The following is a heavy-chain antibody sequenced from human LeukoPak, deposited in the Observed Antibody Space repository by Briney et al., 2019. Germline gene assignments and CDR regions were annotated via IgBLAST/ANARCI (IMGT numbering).Heavy chain of an antibody. V-gene: IGHV1-46*01. CDR1: GYTFTSYY. Sequence: ASVKVSCKASGYTFTSYYMHWVRQAPGQGLEWMGIINPSGGSTSYAQKFQGRVTMTEDTSTDTAYMELSSLRSEDTAVYYCATIRSYRRLFDYWGQGTLVTVSS. CDR3: ATIRSYRRLFDY. J-gene: IGHJ4*02. D-gene: IGHD1-26*01. CDR2: INPSGGST.